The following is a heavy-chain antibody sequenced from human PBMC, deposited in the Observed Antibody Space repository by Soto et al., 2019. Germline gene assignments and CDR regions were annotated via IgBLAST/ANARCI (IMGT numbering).Heavy chain of an antibody. CDR1: GFTFSSYS. J-gene: IGHJ4*02. Sequence: PGGSLRLSCAASGFTFSSYSMNWVRQAPGKGLEWVSYISSSSSTIYYADSVKGRFTISRDNAKNSLYLQMNSLRDEDTAVYYCAGTYYYDSSGYYYGNYFQFDYWGQGTLVTVSS. V-gene: IGHV3-48*02. CDR3: AGTYYYDSSGYYYGNYFQFDY. CDR2: ISSSSSTI. D-gene: IGHD3-22*01.